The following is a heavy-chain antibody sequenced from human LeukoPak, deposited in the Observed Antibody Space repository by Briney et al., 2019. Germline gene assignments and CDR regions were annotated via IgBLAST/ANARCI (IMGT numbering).Heavy chain of an antibody. V-gene: IGHV4-59*06. J-gene: IGHJ4*02. Sequence: SETLSLTCTVSGGSTSNYYWSWIRQHPGKGLEWIGYISYSGSTYYNPSLKSRVTISVDTSKNQFSLKLNSVTAADTAVYYCAKQAVEGWYLGQFDYWGQGTLVTVSS. D-gene: IGHD2-15*01. CDR2: ISYSGST. CDR3: AKQAVEGWYLGQFDY. CDR1: GGSTSNYY.